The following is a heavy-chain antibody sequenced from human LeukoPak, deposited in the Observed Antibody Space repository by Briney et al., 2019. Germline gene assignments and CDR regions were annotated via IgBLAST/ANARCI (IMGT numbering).Heavy chain of an antibody. CDR3: ARGVLRYFDWLVD. Sequence: GASVKVSCKASGYTFTSYAMHWVRQAPGQRLEWMGWINAGNGNTKYSQKFQGRVTITRDTSASTAYMELGSLRSEDTAVYYCARGVLRYFDWLVDWGQGTLVTVSS. CDR2: INAGNGNT. CDR1: GYTFTSYA. J-gene: IGHJ4*02. V-gene: IGHV1-3*01. D-gene: IGHD3-9*01.